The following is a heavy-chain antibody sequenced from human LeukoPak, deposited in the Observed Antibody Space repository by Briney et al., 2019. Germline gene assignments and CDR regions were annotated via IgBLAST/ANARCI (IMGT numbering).Heavy chain of an antibody. V-gene: IGHV4-59*01. Sequence: PSETLSLTCTVSGGSISSYYWSWIRQPPGKGLEWIGYIYYSGSTNYNPSLKSRVTISVDTSKNQFSLKLSSVTAADTAVYYCARTSYYYDSSGYPRNGWGYYYYYYMDVWGKGTTVTVSS. CDR1: GGSISSYY. D-gene: IGHD3-22*01. CDR2: IYYSGST. J-gene: IGHJ6*03. CDR3: ARTSYYYDSSGYPRNGWGYYYYYYMDV.